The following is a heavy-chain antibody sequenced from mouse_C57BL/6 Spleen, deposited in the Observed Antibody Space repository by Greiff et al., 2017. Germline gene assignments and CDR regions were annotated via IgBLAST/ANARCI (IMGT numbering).Heavy chain of an antibody. CDR2: ISSGSSTI. CDR3: ARTVTNYAMDY. D-gene: IGHD2-2*01. CDR1: GFTFSDYG. V-gene: IGHV5-17*01. Sequence: EVKLVESGGGLVKPGGSLKLSCAASGFTFSDYGMHWVRQAPEKGLEWVAYISSGSSTIYYADTVKGRFTISRDNAKNTLFLQMTSLRSEDTAMYYCARTVTNYAMDYWGQGTSVTVSS. J-gene: IGHJ4*01.